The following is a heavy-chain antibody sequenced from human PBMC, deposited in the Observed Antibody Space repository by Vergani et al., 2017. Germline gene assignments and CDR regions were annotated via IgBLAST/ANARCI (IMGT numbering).Heavy chain of an antibody. Sequence: QVQLQESGPGLVKPSETLSLTCTVSGGSISSYYWSWIRQPPGKGLEWIGYIYYSGSTNYNPSLKSRVTISVDTSKNQFFLKLSSVTAADTAVYYCARADSSSWQTQYYFDYWGQGTLVTVSS. CDR1: GGSISSYY. CDR3: ARADSSSWQTQYYFDY. D-gene: IGHD6-13*01. V-gene: IGHV4-59*01. J-gene: IGHJ4*02. CDR2: IYYSGST.